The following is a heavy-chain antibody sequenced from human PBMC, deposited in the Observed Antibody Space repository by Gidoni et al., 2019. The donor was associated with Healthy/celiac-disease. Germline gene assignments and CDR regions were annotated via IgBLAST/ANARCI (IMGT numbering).Heavy chain of an antibody. CDR2: LSGSGGST. J-gene: IGHJ4*02. Sequence: EVQLLGSGGGLVQPAGSLRLSCAASGFTFRSYAMRCVRQAPGQGLAWVSALSGSGGSTYYADSVKGRFTISRDNSKNTLYLQMNSLRAEDTAVYYCLRDCSGGSCYRAFDYWGQGTLVTVSA. CDR3: LRDCSGGSCYRAFDY. CDR1: GFTFRSYA. V-gene: IGHV3-23*01. D-gene: IGHD2-15*01.